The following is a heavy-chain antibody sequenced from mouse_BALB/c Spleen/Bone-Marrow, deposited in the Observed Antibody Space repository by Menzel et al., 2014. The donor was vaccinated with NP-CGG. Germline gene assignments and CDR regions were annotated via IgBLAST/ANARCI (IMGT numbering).Heavy chain of an antibody. CDR1: GFSLTNSD. CDR2: IWRDGST. J-gene: IGHJ2*02. CDR3: ARHANWDYFDY. D-gene: IGHD4-1*01. V-gene: IGHV2-6-1*01. Sequence: VQVVESGPGLVAPSQSLSITCTISGFSLTNSDVHWVRRPPGKGLEWLGVIWRDGSTTYNSALKSRLSISKDNSKSQVFLKRNSLQTDDTAMYYCARHANWDYFDYWGQGTSLTVSS.